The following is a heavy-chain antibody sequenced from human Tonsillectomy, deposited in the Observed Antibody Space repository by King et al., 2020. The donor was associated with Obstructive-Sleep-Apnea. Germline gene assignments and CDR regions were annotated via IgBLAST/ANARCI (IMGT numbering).Heavy chain of an antibody. Sequence: VQLQQWGAGLLKPSETLSLTCAVYGGAFSDYYWSWIRQPPGKGLEWIGEINHSGSTNYNPSLKRRVTISVDMSKNHFSLKLTSVTAADTAVYYCARGSGAADVNWFDPWGQGALVTVSS. CDR1: GGAFSDYY. D-gene: IGHD6-13*01. V-gene: IGHV4-34*01. J-gene: IGHJ5*02. CDR3: ARGSGAADVNWFDP. CDR2: INHSGST.